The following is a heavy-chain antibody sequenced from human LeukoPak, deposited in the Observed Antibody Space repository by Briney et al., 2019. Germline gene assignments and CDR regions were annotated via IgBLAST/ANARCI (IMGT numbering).Heavy chain of an antibody. CDR3: ARGEAAAGNVDY. CDR2: ISSSSSYI. J-gene: IGHJ4*02. D-gene: IGHD6-13*01. V-gene: IGHV3-21*01. Sequence: GGSLRLSCAASGFTFSSYSMKWVRQAPGKGLEWVSSISSSSSYIYYADSVKGRFTISRDNAKNSLYLQMNSLRAEDTAVYYCARGEAAAGNVDYWGQGTLVTVSS. CDR1: GFTFSSYS.